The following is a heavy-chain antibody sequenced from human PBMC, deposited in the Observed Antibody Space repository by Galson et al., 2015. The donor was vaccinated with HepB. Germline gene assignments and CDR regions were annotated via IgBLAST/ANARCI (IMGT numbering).Heavy chain of an antibody. CDR2: ISWNSGSI. J-gene: IGHJ4*02. Sequence: SLRLSCAASGFTFDDYAMHCARQAPGKGLEWVSGISWNSGSIGYADSVKGRFTISRDNAKNSLYLQMNSLRAEDTALYYCAKGGRFLEWLLYWGQGTLVTVSS. D-gene: IGHD3-3*01. V-gene: IGHV3-9*01. CDR1: GFTFDDYA. CDR3: AKGGRFLEWLLY.